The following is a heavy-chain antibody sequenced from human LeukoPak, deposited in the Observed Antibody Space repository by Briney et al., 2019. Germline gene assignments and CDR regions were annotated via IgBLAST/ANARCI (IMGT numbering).Heavy chain of an antibody. CDR2: IYNSGYT. J-gene: IGHJ3*02. CDR3: ASLDGVGAFDI. V-gene: IGHV4-59*08. CDR1: GASISSYY. D-gene: IGHD3-10*01. Sequence: SETLSLTCTVSGASISSYYWSWIRQPPGKGLEWIGYIYNSGYTNYNPSLKSRVTISVDTSKNQFSLKLSSVTAADTAVYYCASLDGVGAFDIWGQGTMVTVSS.